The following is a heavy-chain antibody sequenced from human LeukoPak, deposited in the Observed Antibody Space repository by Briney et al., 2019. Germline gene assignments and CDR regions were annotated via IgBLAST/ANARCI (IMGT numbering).Heavy chain of an antibody. D-gene: IGHD3-10*01. CDR1: GFTFSDYY. V-gene: IGHV3-11*01. CDR3: ARSSWFGEREDDAFDI. J-gene: IGHJ3*02. Sequence: PGGSLRLSCAASGFTFSDYYMSWIRQAPGKGLEWVSYISSSGSTIYYADSVKGRFTISRDNAKNSLYLQMNSLRAEDTAVYYCARSSWFGEREDDAFDIWGQGTMVTVSS. CDR2: ISSSGSTI.